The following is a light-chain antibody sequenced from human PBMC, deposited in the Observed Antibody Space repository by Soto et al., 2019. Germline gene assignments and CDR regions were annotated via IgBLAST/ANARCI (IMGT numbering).Light chain of an antibody. CDR3: QQFTGSPHT. V-gene: IGKV3-20*01. J-gene: IGKJ2*01. CDR1: ESISISY. Sequence: EIVLTQSPGTLSLSPGERATLSCRASESISISYLAWYQQQAGQAPRILISGASSRATGIPDRFSVTGSGKDFTLTINRLEPEDFAGYYCQQFTGSPHTFGQGTKLEIK. CDR2: GAS.